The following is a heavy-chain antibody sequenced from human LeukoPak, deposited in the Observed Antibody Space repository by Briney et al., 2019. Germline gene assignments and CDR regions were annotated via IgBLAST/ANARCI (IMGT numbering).Heavy chain of an antibody. Sequence: GGSLRLSCAASGFTFSSYAMSWVRQAPGKGLEWVSVVGGSGDSTYYADSVKGRFTISRDNSKNTVYLQMNSLRAEDTALYYCAKDTSSGWPNYFDHWGQGTLVTVSS. D-gene: IGHD6-19*01. CDR3: AKDTSSGWPNYFDH. CDR2: VGGSGDST. V-gene: IGHV3-23*01. J-gene: IGHJ4*02. CDR1: GFTFSSYA.